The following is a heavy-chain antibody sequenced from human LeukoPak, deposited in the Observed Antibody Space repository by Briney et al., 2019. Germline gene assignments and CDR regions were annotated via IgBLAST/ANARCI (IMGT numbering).Heavy chain of an antibody. V-gene: IGHV3-23*01. J-gene: IGHJ4*02. D-gene: IGHD1-26*01. Sequence: GGSLRLSCGASGFTFSSYAMSWVRQAPRKGLEWVSAISGSGTGTYYADSVKGRFTISRDNSKNTLYLQMNSLRAEDTAVYYCAKDLGEWELPSSDYWGQGTLVTVSS. CDR2: ISGSGTGT. CDR3: AKDLGEWELPSSDY. CDR1: GFTFSSYA.